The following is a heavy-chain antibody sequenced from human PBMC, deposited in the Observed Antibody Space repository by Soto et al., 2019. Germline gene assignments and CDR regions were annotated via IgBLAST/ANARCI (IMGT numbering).Heavy chain of an antibody. D-gene: IGHD1-26*01. CDR3: ARIRWETSYNWFDP. CDR1: GYSFTSYW. J-gene: IGHJ5*02. CDR2: IDPSDSYT. V-gene: IGHV5-10-1*01. Sequence: XESLKISCKGSGYSFTSYWISWVRQMPGKGLEWMGRIDPSDSYTNYSPYFQGHVTISADKSISTDYLQWSSLKASDTAMYYCARIRWETSYNWFDPWGQGNLVTVSS.